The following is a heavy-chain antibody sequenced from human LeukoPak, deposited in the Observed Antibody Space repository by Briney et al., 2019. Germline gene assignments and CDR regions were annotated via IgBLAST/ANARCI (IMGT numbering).Heavy chain of an antibody. V-gene: IGHV3-15*01. CDR2: IKSKTDGETT. CDR1: GFTFTDAW. Sequence: GGSLRLSCAASGFTFTDAWMTWVRLAPGKGLEWVGRIKSKTDGETTDYAAPVNGRFTISRDDSKNTLHLQMISLKAEDTALYYCTTLASGRYGVDVWGQGTTVIVSS. J-gene: IGHJ6*02. D-gene: IGHD1-26*01. CDR3: TTLASGRYGVDV.